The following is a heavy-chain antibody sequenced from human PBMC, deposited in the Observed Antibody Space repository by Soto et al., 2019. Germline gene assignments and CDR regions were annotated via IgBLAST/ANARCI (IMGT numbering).Heavy chain of an antibody. CDR1: GDTFTTYD. D-gene: IGHD3-10*01. J-gene: IGHJ4*02. CDR3: ARGRASGSYYLLDY. V-gene: IGHV1-8*01. Sequence: ASVKVSCKASGDTFTTYDINGVRQATGHGLEWMGWINPNSGNIGYAQRFQGRVTMTRDTAIRTAYMEVSSLRSDDMAVYYCARGRASGSYYLLDYWGQGTLVTVSS. CDR2: INPNSGNI.